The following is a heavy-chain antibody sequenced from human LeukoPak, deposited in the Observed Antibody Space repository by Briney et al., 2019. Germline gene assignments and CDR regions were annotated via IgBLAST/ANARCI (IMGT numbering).Heavy chain of an antibody. CDR2: INSDGSST. J-gene: IGHJ4*02. CDR1: GFTFSSYW. Sequence: GGSLRLSCAASGFTFSSYWMHWVRQAPGKGLVWVSRINSDGSSTSYADSVKGRFTISRDNAKNTLYLQMNSLRAEDTAVYYCAGEDSGSYYFDYWGQGTLVTVSS. CDR3: AGEDSGSYYFDY. V-gene: IGHV3-74*01. D-gene: IGHD1-26*01.